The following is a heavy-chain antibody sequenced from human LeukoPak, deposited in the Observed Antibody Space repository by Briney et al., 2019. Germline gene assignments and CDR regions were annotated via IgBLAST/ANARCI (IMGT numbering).Heavy chain of an antibody. J-gene: IGHJ3*02. V-gene: IGHV4-30-4*01. Sequence: SQTLSLTCTVSGGSISSADYYWSWIRRPPGKGLEWIGNIYHSGSTHYTPSLKSRVTISVDASNSQFSLNLISVTAADTAVYYCAGASSTRSFNAFDIWGQGTMVTVSS. CDR3: AGASSTRSFNAFDI. D-gene: IGHD2-2*01. CDR2: IYHSGST. CDR1: GGSISSADYY.